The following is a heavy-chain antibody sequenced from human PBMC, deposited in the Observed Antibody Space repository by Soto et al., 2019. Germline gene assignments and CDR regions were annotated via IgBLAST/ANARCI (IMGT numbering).Heavy chain of an antibody. CDR2: ISYDGSNK. CDR1: GFTFSSYA. V-gene: IGHV3-30-3*01. J-gene: IGHJ6*02. CDR3: ASFGARTGTSLDRYYYGMDV. D-gene: IGHD1-7*01. Sequence: QAGGSLRLSCAASGFTFSSYAMHWVRQAPGKGLEWVAVISYDGSNKYYADSVKGRFTISRDNSKNTLYLQMNSLRAEDTAVYYCASFGARTGTSLDRYYYGMDVWGQGTTVTVSS.